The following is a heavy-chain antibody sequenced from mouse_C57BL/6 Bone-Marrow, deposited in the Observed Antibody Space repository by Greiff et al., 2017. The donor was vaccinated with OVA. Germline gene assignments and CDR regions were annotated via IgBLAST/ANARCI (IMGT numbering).Heavy chain of an antibody. J-gene: IGHJ4*01. D-gene: IGHD2-3*01. V-gene: IGHV1-53*01. CDR3: ARREWLLRDYDAMDY. Sequence: QVQLQQSGTELVKPGASVKLSCKASGYTFTSYWMHWVQQRPGQGLEWIGTINPSNGGTNYNEKFKSKATLTVDKSSSTAYMQLSSLTSEDSAVYYCARREWLLRDYDAMDYWGQGTSVTVSS. CDR1: GYTFTSYW. CDR2: INPSNGGT.